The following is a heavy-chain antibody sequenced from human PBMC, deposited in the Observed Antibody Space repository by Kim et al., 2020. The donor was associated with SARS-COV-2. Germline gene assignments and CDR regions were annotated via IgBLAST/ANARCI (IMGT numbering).Heavy chain of an antibody. CDR1: GFTFSTYG. J-gene: IGHJ4*02. CDR2: ISGSGGTT. D-gene: IGHD6-13*01. V-gene: IGHV3-23*01. CDR3: AKGRIAPDY. Sequence: GGSLRLSCAASGFTFSTYGMSWVRQAPGKGLEWVSGISGSGGTTYYADSVKGRFAISRDNSKNTLFLQMNSLRAEDTAVHYCAKGRIAPDYWGQGTLVT.